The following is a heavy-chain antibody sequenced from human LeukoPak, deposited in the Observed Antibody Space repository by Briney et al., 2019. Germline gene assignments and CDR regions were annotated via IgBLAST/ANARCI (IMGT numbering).Heavy chain of an antibody. Sequence: GASVKVSCKASGYTLTSYYMHWVRQAPGQGLEWMGIINPSGGSTSYAQKFQGRVTMTRDTSTSTVYMELSSLRSEDTAVYYCAGTLRSGAFDIWGQGTMVTVSS. CDR1: GYTLTSYY. CDR3: AGTLRSGAFDI. D-gene: IGHD4-17*01. V-gene: IGHV1-46*01. CDR2: INPSGGST. J-gene: IGHJ3*02.